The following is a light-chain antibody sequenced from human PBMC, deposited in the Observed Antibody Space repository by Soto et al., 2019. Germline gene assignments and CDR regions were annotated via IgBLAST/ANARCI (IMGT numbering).Light chain of an antibody. CDR1: QTISSNY. CDR2: GTS. V-gene: IGKV3-20*01. CDR3: QQYGSWT. Sequence: EIVLTQSPGTLSVSPGERATLSCRASQTISSNYLAWYQQKPGQAPSLLIYGTSSRATGIPERFSGSGSGTDFILTISRLEPEDSAIYYCQQYGSWTFGQGTRWKSN. J-gene: IGKJ1*01.